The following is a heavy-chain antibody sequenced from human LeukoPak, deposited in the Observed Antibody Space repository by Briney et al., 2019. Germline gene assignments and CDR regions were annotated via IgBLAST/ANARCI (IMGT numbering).Heavy chain of an antibody. Sequence: SETLSLTCTVSGDSISSYFWNWIRQPPGKGLEWIGYIYYSGNTNYNPSLKSRVTISVDTSKNQFSLKLSSVTAADTAVYYCARQHLFSSSWYNWYFDLWGRGTLVTVSS. D-gene: IGHD6-13*01. CDR2: IYYSGNT. V-gene: IGHV4-59*08. J-gene: IGHJ2*01. CDR1: GDSISSYF. CDR3: ARQHLFSSSWYNWYFDL.